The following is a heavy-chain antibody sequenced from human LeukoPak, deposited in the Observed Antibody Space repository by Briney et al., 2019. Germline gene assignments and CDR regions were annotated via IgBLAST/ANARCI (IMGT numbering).Heavy chain of an antibody. D-gene: IGHD2-2*01. CDR1: GGSISGYY. CDR2: IYYSGST. J-gene: IGHJ6*03. Sequence: KSSETLSLTCSVSGGSISGYYWIWIRQPPGKGLEWIGYIYYSGSTNYNPSLKSRVTISVDTSKNQFSLKLSSVTAADTAVYYCARHVKQLRRYMDVWDKGTTVTVSS. V-gene: IGHV4-59*08. CDR3: ARHVKQLRRYMDV.